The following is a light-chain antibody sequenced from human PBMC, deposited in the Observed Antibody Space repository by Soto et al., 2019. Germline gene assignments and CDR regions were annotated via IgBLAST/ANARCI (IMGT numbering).Light chain of an antibody. CDR3: QHFGGPPRT. V-gene: IGKV3-20*01. CDR1: QSVSSSY. CDR2: GAS. Sequence: EIALTQSPGTLSLSPGERATLSCRASQSVSSSYLAWYQQKPGQAPRLLIYGASTRATGIPDRFSGSGSGPDFPLTISRLEPEDAAVYYCQHFGGPPRTFGQGTRVEIK. J-gene: IGKJ1*01.